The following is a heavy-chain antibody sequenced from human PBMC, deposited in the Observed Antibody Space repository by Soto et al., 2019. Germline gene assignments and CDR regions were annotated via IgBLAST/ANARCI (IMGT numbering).Heavy chain of an antibody. J-gene: IGHJ5*02. D-gene: IGHD3-3*01. Sequence: QVQLVESGGGVVQPGRSLRLSCAASGFTFSSYGMHWVRQAPGKGLEWVAVIWYDGSNKYYADSVKGRFTISRDNSKNTLYLQINSLRAEDTAVYYCARSFGVVALNWFDPWGQGTLVTVSS. CDR3: ARSFGVVALNWFDP. CDR1: GFTFSSYG. V-gene: IGHV3-33*01. CDR2: IWYDGSNK.